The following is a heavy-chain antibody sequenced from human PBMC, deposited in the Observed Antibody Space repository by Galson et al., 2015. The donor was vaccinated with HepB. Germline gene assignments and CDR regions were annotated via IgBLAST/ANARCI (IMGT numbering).Heavy chain of an antibody. V-gene: IGHV1-18*01. D-gene: IGHD1-7*01. J-gene: IGHJ6*02. Sequence: SVKVSCKASGYSFSNYGLSWIRQAPGPGLEWLGWFSGYDGSTNYAQKFQDRVTMTADASTGTAYLELRNLRSDDTAVYYCARDSRLELRLNNYFSYGMDVWGQGSAVTVSS. CDR1: GYSFSNYG. CDR3: ARDSRLELRLNNYFSYGMDV. CDR2: FSGYDGST.